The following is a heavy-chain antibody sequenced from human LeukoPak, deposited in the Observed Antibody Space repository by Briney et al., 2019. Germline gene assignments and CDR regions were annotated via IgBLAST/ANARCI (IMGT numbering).Heavy chain of an antibody. V-gene: IGHV3-33*01. CDR3: ARDGGLFDC. Sequence: PGGSLRLSCAASGFTFSSYGMHWVRQAPGKGLEWVAVIWYDGSNKYYGDSVKGRFTISRDNSKNTLYLQMNSLRAEDAAVYYCARDGGLFDCWGQGTLVTVSS. D-gene: IGHD3-16*01. CDR2: IWYDGSNK. CDR1: GFTFSSYG. J-gene: IGHJ4*02.